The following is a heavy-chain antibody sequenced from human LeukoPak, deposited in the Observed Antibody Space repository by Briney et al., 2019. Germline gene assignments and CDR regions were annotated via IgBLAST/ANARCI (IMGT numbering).Heavy chain of an antibody. Sequence: SETLSLTCTVSGGSISSSSYYWGWIRQPPGKGLEWIGSIYYSGSTYYNPSLKSRVTISVDTSKNQFSLKLSSVTAADTAVYYCARQISFGVVIGYYFDYWGQGTLVTVSS. CDR3: ARQISFGVVIGYYFDY. V-gene: IGHV4-39*01. CDR1: GGSISSSSYY. CDR2: IYYSGST. J-gene: IGHJ4*02. D-gene: IGHD3-3*01.